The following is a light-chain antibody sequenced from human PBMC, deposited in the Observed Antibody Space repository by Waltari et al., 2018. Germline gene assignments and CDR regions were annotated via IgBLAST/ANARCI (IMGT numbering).Light chain of an antibody. CDR1: SSDVGSYNL. Sequence: QSALIQPASVSGSPGQSITISCTGTSSDVGSYNLVSWYQHHPGKAPKLMIYEGSKRPSGVSNRFSGSKSGNTASLTIFGLQAEDEADYYCCSYAGSSTYVFGTGTKVTVL. J-gene: IGLJ1*01. CDR3: CSYAGSSTYV. CDR2: EGS. V-gene: IGLV2-23*01.